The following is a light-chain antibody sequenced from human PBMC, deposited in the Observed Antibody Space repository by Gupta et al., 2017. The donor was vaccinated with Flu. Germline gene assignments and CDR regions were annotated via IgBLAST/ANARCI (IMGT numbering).Light chain of an antibody. V-gene: IGKV1-39*01. J-gene: IGKJ4*01. CDR3: QERDTTPHT. CDR2: AAS. Sequence: DIQMTQSPSSLSASVGDRVTITCRSSHKIYSYLNWFQQKPGKAPKLLIYAASSLQSGVPSRFSGSGSGTDFTLTISRLQSEDFATYYCQERDTTPHTFGGGTKVDIK. CDR1: HKIYSY.